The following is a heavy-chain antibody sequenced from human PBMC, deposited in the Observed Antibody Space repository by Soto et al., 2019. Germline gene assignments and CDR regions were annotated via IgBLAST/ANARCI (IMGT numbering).Heavy chain of an antibody. CDR1: GFTFSDYY. Sequence: QVQLVESGGGLVKPGGSLRLSCAVSGFTFSDYYMTWIRQAPGKGLEWVAYISSSTSHTNYADSVKGRFTISRDNAKNSLILQMNSLRAEDTAVYYCARGSGAAADYFDSWGQGTLVTVSS. V-gene: IGHV3-11*05. CDR2: ISSSTSHT. D-gene: IGHD2-2*01. CDR3: ARGSGAAADYFDS. J-gene: IGHJ4*02.